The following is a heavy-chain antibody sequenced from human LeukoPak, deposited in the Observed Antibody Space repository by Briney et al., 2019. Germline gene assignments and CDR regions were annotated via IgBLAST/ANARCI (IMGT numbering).Heavy chain of an antibody. Sequence: SETLSLTCTVSGGSITSYYWSWIRQPPGKGLEWIGSIYYSGSTYYNPSLKSRVTISVDTSKNQFSLKLSSVTAADTAVYYCASSRHSIAVAGNWRFDPWGQGTLVTVSS. CDR3: ASSRHSIAVAGNWRFDP. CDR2: IYYSGST. V-gene: IGHV4-59*12. CDR1: GGSITSYY. J-gene: IGHJ5*02. D-gene: IGHD6-19*01.